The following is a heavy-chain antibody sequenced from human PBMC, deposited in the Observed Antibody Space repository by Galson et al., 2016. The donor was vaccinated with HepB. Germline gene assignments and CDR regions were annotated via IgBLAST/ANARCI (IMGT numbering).Heavy chain of an antibody. CDR1: GFTFTFYA. Sequence: SLRLSCAASGFTFTFYAMTRVRQAPGKGLEWLSSIAGIGGGIYHADSVKGRFAISRDNSKNTLYLEMNNLRAEDTAVYYCAKYSGWGTRNFDYWGQGTLVTVSS. V-gene: IGHV3-23*01. D-gene: IGHD3-10*01. CDR2: IAGIGGGI. J-gene: IGHJ4*02. CDR3: AKYSGWGTRNFDY.